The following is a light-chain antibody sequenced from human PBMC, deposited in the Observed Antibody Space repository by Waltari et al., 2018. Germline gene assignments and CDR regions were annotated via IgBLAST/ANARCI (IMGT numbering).Light chain of an antibody. CDR1: QSVSSY. V-gene: IGKV3-11*01. CDR2: DAS. CDR3: QQRSNWPPRYT. J-gene: IGKJ2*01. Sequence: EIVLTQSPATLSLSPGERATLSCRASQSVSSYLAWYQQKPGQAPRLLIYDASNMSTDIPSRFSGSGSGTDFTLTIISLEPEDFAVYYCQQRSNWPPRYTFGQGTKLEI.